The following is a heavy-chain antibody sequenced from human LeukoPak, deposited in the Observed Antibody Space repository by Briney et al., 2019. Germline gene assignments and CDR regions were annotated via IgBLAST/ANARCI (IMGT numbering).Heavy chain of an antibody. CDR1: GFTFSSYS. J-gene: IGHJ6*03. D-gene: IGHD1-26*01. Sequence: GGSLRLSCAASGFTFSSYSMNWVRQAPGKGLEWVSYISSSSSTIYYADSVKGRFTISRDNAKNSLYLQMNSLRAEDTAVYYCARDRGIVGAITSHYMDVWGKGTTVTVSS. V-gene: IGHV3-48*04. CDR3: ARDRGIVGAITSHYMDV. CDR2: ISSSSSTI.